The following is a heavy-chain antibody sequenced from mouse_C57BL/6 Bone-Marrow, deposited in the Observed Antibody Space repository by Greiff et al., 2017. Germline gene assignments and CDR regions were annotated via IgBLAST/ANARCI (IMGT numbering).Heavy chain of an antibody. CDR2: IHPNSGST. V-gene: IGHV1-64*01. CDR1: GYTFTSYW. CDR3: GRPGTAQAAWFSY. J-gene: IGHJ3*01. D-gene: IGHD3-2*02. Sequence: QVQLQQPGAELVKPGASVKLSCKASGYTFTSYWMHWVKQRPGQGLEWIGMIHPNSGSTNYNEKFKSKATLTVDKSSSTAYMQLSSLTSEDSAVYYGGRPGTAQAAWFSYWGQGTLVTVSA.